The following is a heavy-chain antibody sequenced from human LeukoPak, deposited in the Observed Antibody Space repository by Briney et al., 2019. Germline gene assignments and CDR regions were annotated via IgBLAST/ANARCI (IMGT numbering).Heavy chain of an antibody. J-gene: IGHJ6*03. CDR1: GFTFSGYA. CDR2: IRSKDNSYAT. V-gene: IGHV3-73*01. CDR3: AIRGYYYTVA. Sequence: GGSVRLSCAASGFTFSGYAMQWVRQASGKELEWVGRIRSKDNSYATEYAASVKGRLTISRDDSKNTAYLQMNSLKTEDSAVYFCAIRGYYYTVAWGKRTTVTVSS.